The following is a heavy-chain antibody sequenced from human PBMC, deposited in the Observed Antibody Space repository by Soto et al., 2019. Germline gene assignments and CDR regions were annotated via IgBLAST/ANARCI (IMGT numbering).Heavy chain of an antibody. CDR3: ARSGRDGDGYHYLDS. CDR2: IIPYNGNT. J-gene: IGHJ5*01. D-gene: IGHD2-21*01. CDR1: RYIFTYRY. Sequence: GASVKVSCKASRYIFTYRYLCWVRQAPGQALEWMGWIIPYNGNTNYAQKFQDRFSITRESSLSTVYMELRSLRSDDTGMHYCARSGRDGDGYHYLDSWRQGNLGTVAS. V-gene: IGHV1-45*02.